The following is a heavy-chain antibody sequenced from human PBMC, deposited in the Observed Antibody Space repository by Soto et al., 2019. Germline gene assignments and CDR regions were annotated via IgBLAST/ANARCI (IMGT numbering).Heavy chain of an antibody. Sequence: QVQLVQSGAEVKKPGSSVKVSCKASGGTFSSYAISWVRQAPGQGLEWMGGIIPIFGTANYAQKFQGSVTITADESTITAYMELSSLRSEDTAVYYCASAVGLLPHDYYYSYGMDVWCQGTTVTVSS. CDR2: IIPIFGTA. D-gene: IGHD2-21*02. V-gene: IGHV1-69*01. CDR3: ASAVGLLPHDYYYSYGMDV. CDR1: GGTFSSYA. J-gene: IGHJ6*02.